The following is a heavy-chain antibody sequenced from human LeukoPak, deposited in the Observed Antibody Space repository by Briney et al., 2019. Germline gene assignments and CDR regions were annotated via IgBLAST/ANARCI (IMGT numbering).Heavy chain of an antibody. J-gene: IGHJ4*02. CDR3: ARLPDYYDSSGYFDY. CDR2: ISAYNGNT. Sequence: ASVKVSCKASGYTFTNYGISWVRQAPGQGLEWMGWISAYNGNTNYAQKLQGRVTMTTDTSTSTAYMELRSLRSDDTAVYYCARLPDYYDSSGYFDYWGQGTLVTVSS. D-gene: IGHD3-22*01. CDR1: GYTFTNYG. V-gene: IGHV1-18*01.